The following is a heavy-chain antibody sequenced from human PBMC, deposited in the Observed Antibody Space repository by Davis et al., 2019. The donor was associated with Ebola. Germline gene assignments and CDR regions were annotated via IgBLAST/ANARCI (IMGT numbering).Heavy chain of an antibody. Sequence: PSETLSLTCAVYGGSFSGYYWSWIRQPPGKGLEWIGEINHSGSTNYNPSLKSRVTISVDASKNQFSLKLSSVTAADTAVYYCARAPFFRGYSGYVGFDYWGQGTLVTVSS. CDR1: GGSFSGYY. D-gene: IGHD5-12*01. CDR3: ARAPFFRGYSGYVGFDY. V-gene: IGHV4-34*01. CDR2: INHSGST. J-gene: IGHJ4*02.